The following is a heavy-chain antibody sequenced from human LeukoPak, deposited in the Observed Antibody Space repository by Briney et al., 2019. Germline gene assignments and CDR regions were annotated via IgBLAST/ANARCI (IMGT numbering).Heavy chain of an antibody. D-gene: IGHD6-19*01. J-gene: IGHJ4*02. CDR2: IYYSGST. CDR1: GGSISSYY. CDR3: ARHSGIAVAGTPDY. V-gene: IGHV4-59*01. Sequence: SETLSLTCTVSGGSISSYYWSWIRQPPGKGLEWIGYIYYSGSTNYNPSLKSRVTISVDTSKNQFSLKLSSVTAADTAVYYCARHSGIAVAGTPDYWGQGTLVTVSS.